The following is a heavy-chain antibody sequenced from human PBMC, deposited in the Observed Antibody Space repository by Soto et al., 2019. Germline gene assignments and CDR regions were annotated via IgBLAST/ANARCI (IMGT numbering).Heavy chain of an antibody. J-gene: IGHJ4*02. V-gene: IGHV3-30-3*01. CDR2: ISYDGSNK. D-gene: IGHD6-13*01. CDR3: ASARVRRYTSTIAASFDY. Sequence: QVQLVESGGGVFQPGRSLRLSCAASGFTFSSYAMHWVRQAPGKGLEWVAVISYDGSNKYYADSVKGRFTISRDNSKNTLYLQMNSLSAEDTAVYYCASARVRRYTSTIAASFDYWGQGTLVTVSS. CDR1: GFTFSSYA.